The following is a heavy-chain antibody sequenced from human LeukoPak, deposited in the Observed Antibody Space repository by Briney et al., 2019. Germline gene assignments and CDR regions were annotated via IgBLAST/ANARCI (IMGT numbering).Heavy chain of an antibody. CDR2: ISYDGSNK. CDR3: AKDSAYGDYEAFDI. CDR1: GFTFSSYG. Sequence: GGSLRLSWAASGFTFSSYGMHWVRQAPGKGLEWVAVISYDGSNKYYADSVKGRFTISRDNSKNTLYLQMNSLRAEDTAVYYCAKDSAYGDYEAFDIWGQGTMVTVSS. V-gene: IGHV3-30*18. D-gene: IGHD4-17*01. J-gene: IGHJ3*02.